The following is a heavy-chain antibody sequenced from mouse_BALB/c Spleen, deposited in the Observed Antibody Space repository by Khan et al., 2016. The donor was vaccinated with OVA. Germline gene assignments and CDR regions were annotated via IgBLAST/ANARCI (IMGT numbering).Heavy chain of an antibody. CDR1: GYSITSDYA. D-gene: IGHD1-1*01. J-gene: IGHJ2*01. CDR2: ISYSGRT. Sequence: EVQLQESGPGLVKPSQSLSLTCTVTGYSITSDYAWNWIRQFPGNNLEWMGYISYSGRTSYNPSLKSRISITRDTSKNQFFLQPNSVTTEDTASSYCARSVTITTVVATDFDYWGQGTTLTVSS. V-gene: IGHV3-2*02. CDR3: ARSVTITTVVATDFDY.